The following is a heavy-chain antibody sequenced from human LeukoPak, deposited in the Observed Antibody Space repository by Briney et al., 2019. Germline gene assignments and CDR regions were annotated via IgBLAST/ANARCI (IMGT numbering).Heavy chain of an antibody. V-gene: IGHV4-39*07. CDR2: IYYSGNT. J-gene: IGHJ5*02. Sequence: PSETLSLTCTVSGGSIRCSSYYWGWIRQPPGKGLEWIGSIYYSGNTYYNPSLKSRVTISVDTSKNQFSLKLSSVTAADTAVYYCARDAGTSRPYNWFDPWGQGTLVTVSS. CDR3: ARDAGTSRPYNWFDP. CDR1: GGSIRCSSYY. D-gene: IGHD6-13*01.